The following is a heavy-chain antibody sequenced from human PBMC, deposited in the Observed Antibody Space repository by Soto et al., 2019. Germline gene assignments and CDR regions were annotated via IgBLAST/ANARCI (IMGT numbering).Heavy chain of an antibody. CDR3: ATLPLYGSGFDC. CDR2: ISWNGDAT. D-gene: IGHD3-10*01. J-gene: IGHJ4*02. Sequence: EVQLVESGGGLVPPGTSLRLSCAASGFTFDDYAIHWVRQAPGKGLEWVSGISWNGDATGYADSVKGRFTISRDNAKNSLYLQMNSLRIEDTAIYYCATLPLYGSGFDCWGQGTPVTVSS. CDR1: GFTFDDYA. V-gene: IGHV3-9*01.